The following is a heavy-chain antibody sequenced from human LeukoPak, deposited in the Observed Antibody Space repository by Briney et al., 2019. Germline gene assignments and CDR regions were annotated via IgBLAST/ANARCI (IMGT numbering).Heavy chain of an antibody. CDR2: ISWNSGSI. J-gene: IGHJ4*02. CDR3: SKGGYYDILTGYYQFDY. CDR1: GFAFDDYA. D-gene: IGHD3-9*01. Sequence: SVRLSCAASGFAFDDYAMLWVRPAPGKGLVGVSGISWNSGSIGYADSVKGRFTISRDNAKNSLYLQMNSLRAEDTALYYCSKGGYYDILTGYYQFDYWGQGTLVTVSS. V-gene: IGHV3-9*01.